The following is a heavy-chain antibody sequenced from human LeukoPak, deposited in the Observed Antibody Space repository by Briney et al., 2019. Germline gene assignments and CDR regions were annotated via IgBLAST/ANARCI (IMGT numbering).Heavy chain of an antibody. CDR1: GGSISSGDYY. CDR2: IYYSGST. J-gene: IGHJ4*02. CDR3: ARGDTAMVTRPSFDY. V-gene: IGHV4-30-4*01. D-gene: IGHD5-18*01. Sequence: PSQTLSLTCTVSGGSISSGDYYWSWIRQPPGKGLEWIGYIYYSGSTYYNPSLKSRVTISVDTSKNQFSLKLSSVTAADTAVYYCARGDTAMVTRPSFDYWGQGTLVTVSS.